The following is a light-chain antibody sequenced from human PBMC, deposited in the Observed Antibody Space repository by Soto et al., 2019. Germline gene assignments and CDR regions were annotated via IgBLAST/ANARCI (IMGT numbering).Light chain of an antibody. J-gene: IGKJ3*01. CDR3: QHYDTYYS. Sequence: DIRMTQSPSTLSASVGDRVTMTCRASQSINNWLAWYQQKPGKAPKLLIYKASTLETGVPSRFSGSGSGTEFTLTISSLQPDDFATYYCQHYDTYYSFGPGTTLDIK. CDR1: QSINNW. V-gene: IGKV1-5*03. CDR2: KAS.